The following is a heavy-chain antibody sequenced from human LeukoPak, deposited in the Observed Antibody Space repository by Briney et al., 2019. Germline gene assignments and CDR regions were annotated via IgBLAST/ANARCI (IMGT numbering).Heavy chain of an antibody. V-gene: IGHV4-39*01. Sequence: SETLSLTCTVSGGSISSGGYYWSWIRQHPGKGLEWIGYIYYSGSTYYNPSLKSRVTISVDTSKNQFSLKLSSVTAADTAVYYCARHVFLYYDFWSGYDNWFDPWGQGTLVTVSS. CDR3: ARHVFLYYDFWSGYDNWFDP. D-gene: IGHD3-3*01. J-gene: IGHJ5*02. CDR2: IYYSGST. CDR1: GGSISSGGYY.